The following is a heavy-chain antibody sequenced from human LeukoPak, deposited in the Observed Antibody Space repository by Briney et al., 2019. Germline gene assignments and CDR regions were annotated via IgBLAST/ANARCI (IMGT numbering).Heavy chain of an antibody. Sequence: GESLRLSCAASGFTFSSYGMHWVRQAPGKGLEWVAFIRYDGSNKYYADSVKGRFTISRDNSKNTLYLQMNSLRAEDTAVYYCAKDGPSGYENLNDSYYYYMDVWGKGTTVTISS. J-gene: IGHJ6*03. D-gene: IGHD5-12*01. CDR3: AKDGPSGYENLNDSYYYYMDV. V-gene: IGHV3-30*02. CDR1: GFTFSSYG. CDR2: IRYDGSNK.